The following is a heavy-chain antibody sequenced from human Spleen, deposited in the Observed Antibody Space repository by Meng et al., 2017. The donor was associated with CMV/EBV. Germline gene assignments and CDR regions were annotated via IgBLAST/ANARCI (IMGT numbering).Heavy chain of an antibody. J-gene: IGHJ4*02. Sequence: CGVSGGSISSRNWWSWVRQPPGKGLEWIGEIYHSGSTNYNPSLKSRVTISVDKSKNQFSLKLSSVTAADTAVYYCARGLVWLRYFDYWGQGTLVTVSS. V-gene: IGHV4-4*02. CDR3: ARGLVWLRYFDY. CDR2: IYHSGST. CDR1: GGSISSRNW. D-gene: IGHD5-12*01.